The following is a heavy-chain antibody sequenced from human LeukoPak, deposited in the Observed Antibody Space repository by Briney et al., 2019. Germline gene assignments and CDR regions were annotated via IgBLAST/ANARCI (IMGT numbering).Heavy chain of an antibody. J-gene: IGHJ3*02. Sequence: KPGGSLRLSCGASGFTFSDHYTNWVRQAPGKGLEWVSYISDIGSKTNYADSVKGRFTISRDNAKNSLYLQMNSLRAEDTAVYYCAAAAGYRFDIWGRGTMVTVSS. CDR3: AAAAGYRFDI. D-gene: IGHD6-13*01. V-gene: IGHV3-11*03. CDR1: GFTFSDHY. CDR2: ISDIGSKT.